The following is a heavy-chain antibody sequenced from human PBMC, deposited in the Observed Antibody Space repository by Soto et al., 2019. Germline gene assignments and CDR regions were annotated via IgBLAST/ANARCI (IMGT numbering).Heavy chain of an antibody. Sequence: GSLRLSCAASGFSFSANAMNWVRQAPGKGLEWISYISASTTTIFYANSVKGRFTISRDNAKNSLYLQMNSLRDEDTAVYYCAKGQPVADYWGQGTLVTVSS. CDR3: AKGQPVADY. V-gene: IGHV3-48*02. CDR1: GFSFSANA. D-gene: IGHD2-15*01. J-gene: IGHJ4*02. CDR2: ISASTTTI.